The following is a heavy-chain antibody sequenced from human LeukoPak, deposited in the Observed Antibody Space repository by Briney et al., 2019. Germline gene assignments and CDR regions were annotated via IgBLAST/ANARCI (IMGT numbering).Heavy chain of an antibody. CDR3: AADLSYGDSGY. CDR2: INAGNGNT. D-gene: IGHD4-17*01. Sequence: ASVKVSCKASGYTFTSYAMHWVRQAPGQRLEWMGWINAGNGNTKYSQKFQGRVTITRDMSTSTAYMELSSLRSEDTAVYYCAADLSYGDSGYWGQGTLVTVSS. CDR1: GYTFTSYA. J-gene: IGHJ4*02. V-gene: IGHV1-3*01.